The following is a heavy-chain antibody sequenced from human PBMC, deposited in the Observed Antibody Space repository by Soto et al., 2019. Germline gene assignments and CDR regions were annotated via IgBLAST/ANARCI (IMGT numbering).Heavy chain of an antibody. CDR3: VHRRITMTFGY. Sequence: SGPTLVNPTQTLTLTCTFSGFSLITSGVVVGWIRQPPGKALEWLALIYWNGDKRYSPSLKNRLIITKDTSKNQVVLTMTDVDPVDTATYYCVHRRITMTFGYWGQGSLVTVSS. CDR1: GFSLITSGVV. D-gene: IGHD3-22*01. V-gene: IGHV2-5*01. J-gene: IGHJ4*02. CDR2: IYWNGDK.